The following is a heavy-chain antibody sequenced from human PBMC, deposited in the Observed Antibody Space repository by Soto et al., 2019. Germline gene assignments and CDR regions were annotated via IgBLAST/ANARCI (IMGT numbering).Heavy chain of an antibody. J-gene: IGHJ6*02. V-gene: IGHV1-3*01. D-gene: IGHD3-16*01. CDR3: ARDLRRGGVGYGMDI. CDR2: INAGNGNT. Sequence: QVQLVQSGAEVKKPGASVKISCKASGFAFTSYAIHWVRQAPGQRLEWMGWINAGNGNTKYSHKLQGSVTITRDTSESTADRELSGLRSEDTAVYYCARDLRRGGVGYGMDIWGQGTTVTVSS. CDR1: GFAFTSYA.